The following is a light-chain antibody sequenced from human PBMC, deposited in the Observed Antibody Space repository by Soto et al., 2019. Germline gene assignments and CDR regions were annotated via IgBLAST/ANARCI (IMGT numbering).Light chain of an antibody. J-gene: IGLJ2*01. Sequence: QTVVTQSPSASASLGASVKLTCTLSSGHSDYAIAWHQQQPEKGPRYLMKVNNDGSHNKGDGIPDRFSGSRSGAERYLTISSLQSEDEADYHCQTWYTGLVIFGGGTKVTVL. CDR1: SGHSDYA. V-gene: IGLV4-69*01. CDR3: QTWYTGLVI. CDR2: VNNDGSH.